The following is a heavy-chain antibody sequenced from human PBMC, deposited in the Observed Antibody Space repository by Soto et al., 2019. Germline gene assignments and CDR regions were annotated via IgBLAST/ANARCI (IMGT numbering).Heavy chain of an antibody. CDR2: ISSNGGST. Sequence: SLRLSCAASGFTFSSYAMSWVRQTPEKGLEWVSAISSNGGSTYYADSVKGRFTISRDNSKNTLYLQMSSLRAEDTAVYYCVRAYCGGDCYSPNFDYWGQGTLVTVSS. V-gene: IGHV3-64D*08. CDR1: GFTFSSYA. J-gene: IGHJ4*02. CDR3: VRAYCGGDCYSPNFDY. D-gene: IGHD2-21*02.